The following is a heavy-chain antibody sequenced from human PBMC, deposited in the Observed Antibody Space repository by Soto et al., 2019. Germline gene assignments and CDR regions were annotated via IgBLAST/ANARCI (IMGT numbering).Heavy chain of an antibody. J-gene: IGHJ4*02. CDR3: ARGITMFGVVIIPGPAFDY. CDR1: GGSISSGGYY. D-gene: IGHD3-3*01. CDR2: IYYSGST. V-gene: IGHV4-31*03. Sequence: SETLSLTCTVSGGSISSGGYYWSWIRQHPGKGLEWIGYIYYSGSTYYNPSLKSRVTISVDTSKNQFSLKLSSVTAADTAVYYCARGITMFGVVIIPGPAFDYWGQGTLVTVSS.